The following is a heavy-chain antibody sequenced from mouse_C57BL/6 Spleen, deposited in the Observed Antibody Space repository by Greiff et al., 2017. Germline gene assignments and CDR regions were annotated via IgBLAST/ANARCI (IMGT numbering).Heavy chain of an antibody. CDR1: GYAFSSYW. J-gene: IGHJ2*01. CDR3: ARNYCSSYYFDY. CDR2: IYPGDGDT. D-gene: IGHD1-1*01. Sequence: QVQLQQSGAELVKPGASVKISCKASGYAFSSYWMNWVKQRPGKGLEWIGQIYPGDGDTNYNGKFKGKATLTADKSSSTAYMQLSSLTSEDSAVYYCARNYCSSYYFDYWGQGTTLTVSS. V-gene: IGHV1-80*01.